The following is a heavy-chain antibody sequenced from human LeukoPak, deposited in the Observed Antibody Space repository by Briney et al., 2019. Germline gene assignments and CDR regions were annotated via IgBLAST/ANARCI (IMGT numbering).Heavy chain of an antibody. Sequence: SGGSLRLSCATSGFSVSDNYMTWVRQAPGKGLEWVSVIDSGGSTYYADPVKGRFTISRDNSKNMVYLQMNSLRVEDTAVYYCARGGAYGSGNHYRGGAFDIWGQGTMVTVSS. CDR1: GFSVSDNY. V-gene: IGHV3-53*01. D-gene: IGHD3-10*01. J-gene: IGHJ3*02. CDR3: ARGGAYGSGNHYRGGAFDI. CDR2: IDSGGST.